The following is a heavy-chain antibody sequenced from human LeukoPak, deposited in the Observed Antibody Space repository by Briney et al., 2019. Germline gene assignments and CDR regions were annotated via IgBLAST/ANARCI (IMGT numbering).Heavy chain of an antibody. D-gene: IGHD1-26*01. CDR2: IYSGGST. V-gene: IGHV3-53*01. J-gene: IGHJ3*02. CDR1: GFTVSSNY. CDR3: ARGGSYLSAFDI. Sequence: GGSLRLSYADSGFTVSSNYMSWVRQAPGKGLEWVSIIYSGGSTFYADSVKGRFTISRDNSKNTLYLQMNSLRAEDTAVYYCARGGSYLSAFDIWGQGTMVTVSS.